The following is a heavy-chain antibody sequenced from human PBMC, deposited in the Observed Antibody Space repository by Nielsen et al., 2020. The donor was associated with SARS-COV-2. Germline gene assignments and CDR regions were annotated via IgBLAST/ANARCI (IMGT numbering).Heavy chain of an antibody. J-gene: IGHJ4*02. V-gene: IGHV4-59*12. CDR3: ARGLRGIFGVVITPRGSRFDY. Sequence: WILQPPGKGLEWIGYIYYSGSTNYNPSLKSRVTISVDTSKNQFSLKLSSVTAADTAVYYCARGLRGIFGVVITPRGSRFDYWGQGTLVTVSS. CDR2: IYYSGST. D-gene: IGHD3-3*01.